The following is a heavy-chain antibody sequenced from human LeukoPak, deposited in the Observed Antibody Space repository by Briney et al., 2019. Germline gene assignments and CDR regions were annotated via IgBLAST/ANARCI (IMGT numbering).Heavy chain of an antibody. CDR2: INHSGST. D-gene: IGHD5-18*01. V-gene: IGHV4-34*01. CDR1: GVSFSGYY. J-gene: IGHJ6*02. Sequence: PSETLSLTCAVYGVSFSGYYWSWIRQPPGKGLEWIGEINHSGSTNYNPSLKSRVTISVDTSKNQFSLKLSSVTAADTAVYYCARNVDTAMVLFHYGMDVWGQGTTVTVSS. CDR3: ARNVDTAMVLFHYGMDV.